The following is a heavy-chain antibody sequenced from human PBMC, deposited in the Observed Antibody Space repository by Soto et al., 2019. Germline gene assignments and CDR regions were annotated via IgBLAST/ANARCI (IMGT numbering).Heavy chain of an antibody. V-gene: IGHV4-59*01. CDR1: GGSISSYY. CDR2: IYYSGST. CDR3: ARAWGGHVEDY. Sequence: PSETLSLTCTVSGGSISSYYWSWIRQPPGKGLEWIGYIYYSGSTNYNPSLKSRVTISVDTSKNQFSLKLSSVTASVTAVYYCARAWGGHVEDYWGQGTLVTVSS. J-gene: IGHJ4*02. D-gene: IGHD3-16*01.